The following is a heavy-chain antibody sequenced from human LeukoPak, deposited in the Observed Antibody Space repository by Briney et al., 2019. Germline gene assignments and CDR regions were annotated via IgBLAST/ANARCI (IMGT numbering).Heavy chain of an antibody. CDR1: GFTFSSYW. CDR2: VSDSGSSA. CDR3: AKVAADRHFDY. D-gene: IGHD6-13*01. Sequence: AGGSLRLSCAASGFTFSSYWMHWVRQAAGKGLEWVSVVSDSGSSAYYTDCVKGRVTISRDNSKNTLYLQMNSLRAEDTAVYYSAKVAADRHFDYWGQGTLVTVSS. J-gene: IGHJ4*02. V-gene: IGHV3-23*01.